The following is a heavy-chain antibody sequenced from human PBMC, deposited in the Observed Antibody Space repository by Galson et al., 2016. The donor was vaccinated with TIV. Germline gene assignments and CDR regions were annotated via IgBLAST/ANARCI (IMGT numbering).Heavy chain of an antibody. J-gene: IGHJ6*02. CDR2: IYSTGST. CDR3: ARHLSAADYFGMDV. D-gene: IGHD2-15*01. CDR1: GFDVSRHY. Sequence: SLRLSCAASGFDVSRHYMSWVRQAPGKGLEWVSFIYSTGSTKYADSVKGRFTISRDPSENTVFLQMNSLRAEDTAVYYCARHLSAADYFGMDVWGQGTTVTVSS. V-gene: IGHV3-66*04.